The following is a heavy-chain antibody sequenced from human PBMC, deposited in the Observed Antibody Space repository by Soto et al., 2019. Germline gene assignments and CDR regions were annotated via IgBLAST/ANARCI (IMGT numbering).Heavy chain of an antibody. V-gene: IGHV4-34*01. Sequence: SETLSLTCAVYGGSFSDHYWSWIRQPPGKGLEWIGEINHSGSTNFNPSLKSRVTISVDTSKNQFSLKLSSVTAADTAVYYCARNRTGLSSWGQGTLVTVSS. CDR2: INHSGST. CDR3: ARNRTGLSS. J-gene: IGHJ5*02. CDR1: GGSFSDHY. D-gene: IGHD3-9*01.